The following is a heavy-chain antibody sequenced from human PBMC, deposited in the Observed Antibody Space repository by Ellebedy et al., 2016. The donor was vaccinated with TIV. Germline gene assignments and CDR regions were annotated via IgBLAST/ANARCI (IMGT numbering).Heavy chain of an antibody. CDR3: ARLPGAWELGDF. D-gene: IGHD3-10*01. Sequence: GESLKISXKATGYDFPSYWINWVRQKPGRGLEWMGRIDPSDSYTYYSPSFQGHITISSDNSASTAYLQWSSLEASDSAIYYCARLPGAWELGDFWGRGTLVTVSS. V-gene: IGHV5-10-1*01. J-gene: IGHJ4*02. CDR1: GYDFPSYW. CDR2: IDPSDSYT.